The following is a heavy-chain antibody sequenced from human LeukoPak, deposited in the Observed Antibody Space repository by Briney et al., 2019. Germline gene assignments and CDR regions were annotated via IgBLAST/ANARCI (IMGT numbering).Heavy chain of an antibody. V-gene: IGHV1-69*13. CDR1: GGTFSSYA. J-gene: IGHJ4*02. Sequence: ASVKVSCKASGGTFSSYAISWVRQAPGQGLGWMGGIIPIFGTANYAQKFQGRVTITADESTSTAYMELSSLRSEDTAVYYCARESVRYYDSSGYFDYWGQGTLVTVSS. D-gene: IGHD3-22*01. CDR2: IIPIFGTA. CDR3: ARESVRYYDSSGYFDY.